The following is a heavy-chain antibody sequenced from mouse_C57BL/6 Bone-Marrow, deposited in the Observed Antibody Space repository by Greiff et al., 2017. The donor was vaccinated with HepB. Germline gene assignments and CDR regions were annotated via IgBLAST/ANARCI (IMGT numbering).Heavy chain of an antibody. CDR3: ARPQLRGIYYAMDY. D-gene: IGHD3-2*02. V-gene: IGHV1-52*01. CDR2: IDPSDSET. J-gene: IGHJ4*01. CDR1: GYTFTSYW. Sequence: QVQLQQPGAELVRPGSSVKLSCKASGYTFTSYWMHWVKQRPIQGLEWIGNIDPSDSETHYNQKFKDKATLTVDKSSSTAYMQLSSLTSEDSAVYYCARPQLRGIYYAMDYWGQGTSVTVSS.